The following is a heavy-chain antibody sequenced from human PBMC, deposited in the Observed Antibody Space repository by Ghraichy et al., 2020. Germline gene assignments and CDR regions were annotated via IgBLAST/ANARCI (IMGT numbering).Heavy chain of an antibody. CDR3: ARSLYGYPGMPD. J-gene: IGHJ4*02. D-gene: IGHD2-2*02. V-gene: IGHV1-18*04. CDR1: GYTFTSYG. CDR2: ISGYNGNA. Sequence: ASVKVSCKASGYTFTSYGISWLRQAPGQGLEWMGWISGYNGNANYSQKFQGRVTMTTDTSTSTAYMELRSLSSDDTAVYYCARSLYGYPGMPDWGQGTLVTVSS.